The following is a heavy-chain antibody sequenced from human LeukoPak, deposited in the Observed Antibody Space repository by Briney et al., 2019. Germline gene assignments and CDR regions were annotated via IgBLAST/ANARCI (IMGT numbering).Heavy chain of an antibody. CDR2: IIWNGGRT. CDR1: GFTFDDYA. D-gene: IGHD5-18*01. Sequence: GGSLRLSCAASGFTFDDYAMHWVRQAPGKGLEWVSDIIWNGGRTIYADSVKGRFTISRDNGKNSLYLQMNNLRPEDTALYYCAKASGYSFGHFDYWGQGTLVTVSS. V-gene: IGHV3-9*01. CDR3: AKASGYSFGHFDY. J-gene: IGHJ4*02.